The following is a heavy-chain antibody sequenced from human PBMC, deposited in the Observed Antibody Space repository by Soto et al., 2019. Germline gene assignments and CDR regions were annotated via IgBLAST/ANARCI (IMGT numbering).Heavy chain of an antibody. V-gene: IGHV4-61*08. CDR2: IYYSGST. CDR1: GGSISSGGYY. CDR3: AGGITGTTNPDPYYGMDV. Sequence: SETLSLTCTVSGGSISSGGYYWSWIRQHPGKGLEWIGYIYYSGSTNYNPSLKSRVTISVDTSKNQFSLKLSSVTAADTAVYYCAGGITGTTNPDPYYGMDVWGQGTTVTVSS. D-gene: IGHD1-7*01. J-gene: IGHJ6*02.